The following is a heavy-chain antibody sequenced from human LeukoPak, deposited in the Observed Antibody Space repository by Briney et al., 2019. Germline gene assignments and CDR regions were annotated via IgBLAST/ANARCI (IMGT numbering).Heavy chain of an antibody. J-gene: IGHJ4*02. V-gene: IGHV1-18*01. CDR3: ARDPSNTSGRYIYFHY. Sequence: GASVKVSCKASGYTFKAYGVSWVRQAPGQGLEWMGWISTYNGDTKYPQNFQGRVTMTTDTSTSTAYMELRSLRSDDTAVYYCARDPSNTSGRYIYFHYWGQGSLVTVSS. CDR1: GYTFKAYG. CDR2: ISTYNGDT. D-gene: IGHD6-19*01.